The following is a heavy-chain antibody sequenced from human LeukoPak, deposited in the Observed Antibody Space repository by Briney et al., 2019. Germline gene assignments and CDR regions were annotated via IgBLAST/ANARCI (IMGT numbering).Heavy chain of an antibody. D-gene: IGHD6-6*01. J-gene: IGHJ4*02. CDR1: GFTFSSYA. CDR2: ISSNGGST. CDR3: TTQLVRGYYFDY. V-gene: IGHV3-64*01. Sequence: PGGSLRLSCAASGFTFSSYAMHWVRQAPGKGLEYVSAISSNGGSTYYANSVKGRFTISRDNSKNTLYLQMNSLKTEDTAVYYCTTQLVRGYYFDYWGQGTLVTVSS.